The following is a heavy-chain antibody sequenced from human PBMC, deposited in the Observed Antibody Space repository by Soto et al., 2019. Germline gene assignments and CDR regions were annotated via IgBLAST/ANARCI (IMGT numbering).Heavy chain of an antibody. CDR2: IIPIFGTA. CDR3: AMPLIHYYDSSGRGSNAFDI. Sequence: ASVKVSCKASGGTFSSYAISWVRQAPGQGLEWMGGIIPIFGTANYAQKFQGRVTITADESTSTAYMELSSLRSEDTAVYYCAMPLIHYYDSSGRGSNAFDIWGQGTMVT. CDR1: GGTFSSYA. J-gene: IGHJ3*02. V-gene: IGHV1-69*13. D-gene: IGHD3-22*01.